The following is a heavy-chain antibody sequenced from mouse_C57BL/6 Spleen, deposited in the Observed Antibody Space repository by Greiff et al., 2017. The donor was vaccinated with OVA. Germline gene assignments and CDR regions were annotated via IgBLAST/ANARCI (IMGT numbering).Heavy chain of an antibody. CDR1: GYTFTSYW. CDR3: ARRSTTVVATYWYFDV. CDR2: IDPSDSYT. J-gene: IGHJ1*03. V-gene: IGHV1-69*01. D-gene: IGHD1-1*01. Sequence: QVQLQQSGAELVMPGASVKLSCKASGYTFTSYWMHWVKQRPGQGLEWIGEIDPSDSYTNYNQKFKGKSTLTIDKSSSTAYMQLSSLTSEDSAVYYCARRSTTVVATYWYFDVWGTGTTVTVSS.